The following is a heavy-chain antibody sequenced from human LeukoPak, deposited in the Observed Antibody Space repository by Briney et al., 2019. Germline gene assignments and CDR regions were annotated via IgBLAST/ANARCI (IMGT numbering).Heavy chain of an antibody. CDR1: GGSISSYY. CDR3: ARRREPGWFDP. Sequence: PSETLSLTCTVSGGSISSYYWSWIRQPPGKGLEWIGYIYYSGSTNYNPSLKSRVTISVDTSKNQFSLKLSSVTAADTAVYYCARRREPGWFDPWGQGTLVTVSS. J-gene: IGHJ5*02. D-gene: IGHD1-26*01. CDR2: IYYSGST. V-gene: IGHV4-59*01.